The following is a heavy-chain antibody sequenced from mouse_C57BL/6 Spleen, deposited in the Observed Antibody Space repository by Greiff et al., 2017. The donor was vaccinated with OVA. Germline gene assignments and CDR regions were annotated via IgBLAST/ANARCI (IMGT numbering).Heavy chain of an antibody. CDR1: GYSITSGYY. D-gene: IGHD1-1*01. Sequence: VQLKESGPGLVKPSQSLSLTCSVTGYSITSGYYWNWIRQFPGNKLEWMGYISYDGSNNYNPSLKNRISITRDTSKNQLFLKLNSVTTEDTATYYCARSYYYGSSHFDYWGQGTTLTVSS. J-gene: IGHJ2*01. V-gene: IGHV3-6*01. CDR2: ISYDGSN. CDR3: ARSYYYGSSHFDY.